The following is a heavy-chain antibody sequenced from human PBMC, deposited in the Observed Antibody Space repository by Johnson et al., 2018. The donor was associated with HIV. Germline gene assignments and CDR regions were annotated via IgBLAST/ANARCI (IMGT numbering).Heavy chain of an antibody. CDR3: ARDSAYSSGDYVVAFDI. J-gene: IGHJ3*02. CDR1: GFTFDDYG. D-gene: IGHD3-22*01. Sequence: MLLVEFGGGVVWTGGSLRLPCAASGFTFDDYGMSWVRQAPGKGLDWVSGISWNGGSTGYADSVKGRFTISRDNAKNSLYLQMNSLRAEDTALDYCARDSAYSSGDYVVAFDIWGQGTMVTVSS. V-gene: IGHV3-20*04. CDR2: ISWNGGST.